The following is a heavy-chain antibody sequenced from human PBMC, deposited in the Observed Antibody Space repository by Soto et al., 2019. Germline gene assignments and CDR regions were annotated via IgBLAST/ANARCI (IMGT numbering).Heavy chain of an antibody. Sequence: PSETLSLTCTVSGGSISCHYWSWIRQPPGKGLEWIGNIYYSGSTNYNPSLKSRVTISVDTSKNQCSLKLSSVTAADTAVYFCAKEDHRGYVYYLDYWGQGTLVTVS. J-gene: IGHJ4*02. D-gene: IGHD5-12*01. CDR1: GGSISCHY. CDR3: AKEDHRGYVYYLDY. V-gene: IGHV4-59*11. CDR2: IYYSGST.